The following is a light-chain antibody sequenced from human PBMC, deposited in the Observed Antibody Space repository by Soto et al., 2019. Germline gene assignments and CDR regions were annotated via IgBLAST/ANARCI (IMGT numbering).Light chain of an antibody. V-gene: IGLV1-40*01. CDR2: GNS. Sequence: QSVLTQPPSVSGAPGQRVTISCTGSSSNIGAGYDVHWYQQLPGTAPKLLTYGNSNRPSGVPVRFPGSKSGTSASLAITGRQAEDEADYYCQSYDSRLSGSVFGGGTKLTVL. J-gene: IGLJ2*01. CDR3: QSYDSRLSGSV. CDR1: SSNIGAGYD.